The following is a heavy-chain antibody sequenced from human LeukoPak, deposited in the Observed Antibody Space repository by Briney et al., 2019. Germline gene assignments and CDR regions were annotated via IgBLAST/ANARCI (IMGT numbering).Heavy chain of an antibody. V-gene: IGHV4-39*01. D-gene: IGHD2-15*01. CDR1: GASMSSSSYH. CDR3: ARHGYCSGDECYPYNWFDP. CDR2: IYYSETT. Sequence: PSETLSLTCTVSGASMSSSSYHWAWLRQAPGKGLEWFGSIYYSETTYYNLTLKCPATISIDTSNRQFSLRVSAVTAAETAVYFCARHGYCSGDECYPYNWFDPWGQGTLVTVSS. J-gene: IGHJ5*02.